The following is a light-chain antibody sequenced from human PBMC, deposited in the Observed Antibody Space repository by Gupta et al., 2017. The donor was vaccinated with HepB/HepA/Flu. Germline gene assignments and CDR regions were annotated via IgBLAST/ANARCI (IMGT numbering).Light chain of an antibody. J-gene: IGKJ4*01. CDR3: QQRSNWPLT. Sequence: VFRPYTATLSLSPGERATLSCRASQSVSSYLAWYQQKPGQAPRLLIYDASNRATGIPARFSGSGSETDFTLTISSLEPEDFAVYYCQQRSNWPLTFGGGTKVEIK. CDR1: QSVSSY. V-gene: IGKV3-11*01. CDR2: DAS.